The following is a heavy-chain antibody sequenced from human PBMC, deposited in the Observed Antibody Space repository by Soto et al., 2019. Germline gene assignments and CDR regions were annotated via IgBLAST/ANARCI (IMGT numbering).Heavy chain of an antibody. D-gene: IGHD3-10*01. Sequence: QVQLQESGPGLVKPSETLSLTCIVSGGSISIYYWHWIRQPPGKGLEWIGYINYSGSTSYNPSLKSRVTISVDTSKIPFSLKLTSVSAADTALYYCAREYRSFEAWGQGTLVTVS. J-gene: IGHJ5*02. V-gene: IGHV4-59*01. CDR2: INYSGST. CDR1: GGSISIYY. CDR3: AREYRSFEA.